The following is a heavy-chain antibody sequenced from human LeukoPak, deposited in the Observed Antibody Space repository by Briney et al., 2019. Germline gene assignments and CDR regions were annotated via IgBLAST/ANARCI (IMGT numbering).Heavy chain of an antibody. CDR2: MSSSSSFI. CDR3: ARDVLIAADGVIRLDAFDI. J-gene: IGHJ3*02. Sequence: PGGSLRLSCAASGFTFSRYNMNWVRQTPGKGLEWVSSMSSSSSFIYYADSVKGRFTISRDNAKNSLYLQMNSLRAEDTAVYYCARDVLIAADGVIRLDAFDIWGQGTVVTVSS. D-gene: IGHD6-13*01. CDR1: GFTFSRYN. V-gene: IGHV3-21*01.